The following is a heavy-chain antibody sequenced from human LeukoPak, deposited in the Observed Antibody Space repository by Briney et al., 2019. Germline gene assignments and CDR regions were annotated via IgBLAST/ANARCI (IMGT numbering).Heavy chain of an antibody. Sequence: PGGSLRLSCAASGFTFDDYAMRWVRQAPGKGLEWVSGISWNSGSIGYADSVKGRFTISRDNAKNSLYLQMNSLRAEDTALYYCAKDTYYYGLDYWGQGTLVTVSS. D-gene: IGHD3-10*01. CDR1: GFTFDDYA. CDR2: ISWNSGSI. CDR3: AKDTYYYGLDY. J-gene: IGHJ4*02. V-gene: IGHV3-9*01.